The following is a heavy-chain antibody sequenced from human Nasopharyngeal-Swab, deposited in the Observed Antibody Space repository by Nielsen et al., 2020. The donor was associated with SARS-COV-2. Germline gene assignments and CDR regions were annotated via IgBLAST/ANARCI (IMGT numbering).Heavy chain of an antibody. CDR3: ARTHSTRFDY. CDR2: IYNSGST. D-gene: IGHD6-13*01. V-gene: IGHV4-59*13. CDR1: GGSISSYY. Sequence: SETLSLTCTVSGGSISSYYWSCIRQPPGKGLEWIGYIYNSGSTNYNPSLKSRVTISVDTSKNQFSLKLSSVTAADTAVYYCARTHSTRFDYWGQGTLVTVSS. J-gene: IGHJ4*02.